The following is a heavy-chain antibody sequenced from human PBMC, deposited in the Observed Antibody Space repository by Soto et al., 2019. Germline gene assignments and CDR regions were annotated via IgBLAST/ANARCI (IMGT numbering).Heavy chain of an antibody. Sequence: VSGPTLVNPTQTLTLTCTFSGFSLSTSGMCVSWIRQPPGKALEWLARIDWGDDKYYSTSLKTRLTISKDTSKNQVVLTMTNMDPVDTATYYCARSQSDSSSWYGPYYYYMDVWGKGTTVTVSS. V-gene: IGHV2-70*11. CDR3: ARSQSDSSSWYGPYYYYMDV. J-gene: IGHJ6*03. CDR1: GFSLSTSGMC. D-gene: IGHD6-13*01. CDR2: IDWGDDK.